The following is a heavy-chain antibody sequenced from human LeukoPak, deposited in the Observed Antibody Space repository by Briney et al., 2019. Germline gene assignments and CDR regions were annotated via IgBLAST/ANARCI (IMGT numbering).Heavy chain of an antibody. D-gene: IGHD3-10*01. CDR3: ARTWGGTRAFDY. CDR1: GFTVSSNY. J-gene: IGHJ4*02. CDR2: IYSGGST. Sequence: GGSLRLSCAASGFTVSSNYMSWVRQAPGKGLEWVSVIYSGGSTYYADSVKGGFTISRDNSKNTLYLQMNSLRAEDTAVYYGARTWGGTRAFDYWGQGTLVTVSS. V-gene: IGHV3-53*01.